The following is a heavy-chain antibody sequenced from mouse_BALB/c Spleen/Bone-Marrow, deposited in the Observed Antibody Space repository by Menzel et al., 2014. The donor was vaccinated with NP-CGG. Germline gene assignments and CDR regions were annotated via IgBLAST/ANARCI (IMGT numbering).Heavy chain of an antibody. CDR3: TRGRRDAMDY. J-gene: IGHJ4*01. CDR2: INPSNGGT. Sequence: QVHVKQSGAELVKPGASVKLSCKASGYTFTSYYTYWVKPRPGQGLEWIGEINPSNGGTNFNEKFKSKATLTVDKSSSTAYMQLSSLTSEDSAVYYCTRGRRDAMDYWGQGTSVTVSS. V-gene: IGHV1S81*02. CDR1: GYTFTSYY.